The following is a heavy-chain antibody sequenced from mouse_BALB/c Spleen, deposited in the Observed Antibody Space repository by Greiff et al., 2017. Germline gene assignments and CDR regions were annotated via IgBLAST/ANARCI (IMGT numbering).Heavy chain of an antibody. CDR2: ISSGGSYT. CDR3: ARVLNYYGSSY. J-gene: IGHJ3*01. Sequence: EVKLVESGGGLVKPGGSLKLSCAASGFTFSSYAMSWVRQSPEKRLEWVAEISSGGSYTYYPDTVTGRFTISRDNAKNTLYLEMSSLRSEDTAMYYCARVLNYYGSSYWGQGTLVTVSA. V-gene: IGHV5-9-4*01. CDR1: GFTFSSYA. D-gene: IGHD1-1*01.